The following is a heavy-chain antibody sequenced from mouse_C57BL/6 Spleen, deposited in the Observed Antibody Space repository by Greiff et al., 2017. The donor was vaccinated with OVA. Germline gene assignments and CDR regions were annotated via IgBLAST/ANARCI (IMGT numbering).Heavy chain of an antibody. J-gene: IGHJ1*03. D-gene: IGHD2-5*01. CDR2: INYDGSST. CDR1: GFTFSDYY. CDR3: AREPAYYSNYWYFDV. Sequence: EVQLVESEGGLVQPGSSMKLSCTASGFTFSDYYMAWVRQVPEKGLEWVANINYDGSSTYYLDSLKSRFIISRDNAKNILYLQMSSLKSEDTATYYCAREPAYYSNYWYFDVWGTGTTVTVSS. V-gene: IGHV5-16*01.